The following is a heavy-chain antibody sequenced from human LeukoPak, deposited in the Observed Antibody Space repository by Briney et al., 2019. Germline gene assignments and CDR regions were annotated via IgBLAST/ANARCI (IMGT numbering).Heavy chain of an antibody. Sequence: ASVKVSCKASGYTFTSYGISWVRQAPGQGLEWMGWISAYNGNTNYAQKLQGRVTMTTDTSTSTAYMELRSLRSDDTAVYYCARVPSRMEWLLSVADYYYMDVWGKETTVTVSS. V-gene: IGHV1-18*01. CDR3: ARVPSRMEWLLSVADYYYMDV. D-gene: IGHD3-3*01. J-gene: IGHJ6*03. CDR1: GYTFTSYG. CDR2: ISAYNGNT.